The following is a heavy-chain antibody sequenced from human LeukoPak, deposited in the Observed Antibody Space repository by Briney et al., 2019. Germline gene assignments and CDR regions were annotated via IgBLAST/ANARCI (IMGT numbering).Heavy chain of an antibody. CDR1: GFTFRSFS. V-gene: IGHV3-23*01. D-gene: IGHD4-11*01. CDR2: IIGNDYRT. CDR3: ARDWSQGLITVSSY. Sequence: GGSLRLSCAASGFTFRSFSMSWVRQAPGKGLEWVSSIIGNDYRTFYAGSVKGRFTISRDNSKNTLYLQMNGLRAEDTAVYFCARDWSQGLITVSSYWGQGTPVTVSS. J-gene: IGHJ4*02.